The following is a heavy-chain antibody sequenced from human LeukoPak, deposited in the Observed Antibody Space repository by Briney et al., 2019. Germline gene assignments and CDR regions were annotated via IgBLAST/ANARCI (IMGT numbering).Heavy chain of an antibody. CDR2: IHADGGRT. D-gene: IGHD2/OR15-2a*01. CDR3: STWAFYHGLDV. J-gene: IGHJ6*02. V-gene: IGHV3-43*02. CDR1: GFAFADYA. Sequence: GSLRLSCAASGFAFADYAMHWVRQIPGKGLECVAHIHADGGRTFYADSVKGRFTVSRDNGKNSLFLQMDSLTSDNTALYYCSTWAFYHGLDVWGQGATVIVSS.